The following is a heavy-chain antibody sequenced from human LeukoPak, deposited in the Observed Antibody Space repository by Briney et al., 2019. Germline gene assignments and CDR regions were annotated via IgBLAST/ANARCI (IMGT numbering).Heavy chain of an antibody. D-gene: IGHD5-18*01. CDR1: GYSLTGYY. CDR3: ARADTGDY. J-gene: IGHJ4*02. Sequence: GVSVKVSCKASGYSLTGYYIHWVRQAPGQGLEWMGRINPNSGGTNYAQKFQGRVTMTRDTSVSTAYMELSSLRSDDMAVYYCARADTGDYWGQGTLVTVSS. CDR2: INPNSGGT. V-gene: IGHV1-2*06.